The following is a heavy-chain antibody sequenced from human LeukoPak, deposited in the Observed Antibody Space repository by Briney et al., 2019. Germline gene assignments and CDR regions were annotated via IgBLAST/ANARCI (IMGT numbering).Heavy chain of an antibody. D-gene: IGHD5-12*01. CDR3: ARGGYSGYDSGPDWFDP. J-gene: IGHJ5*02. CDR1: GYTFTIYG. V-gene: IGHV1-18*04. CDR2: MNAYNGNT. Sequence: SVKVSCKASGYTFTIYGISWVRQAPGQGLEWMGWMNAYNGNTNYAQKLQGRVTMTTDTSTSTAYMELRSLRSDDTAVYYCARGGYSGYDSGPDWFDPWGQGTLVTVSS.